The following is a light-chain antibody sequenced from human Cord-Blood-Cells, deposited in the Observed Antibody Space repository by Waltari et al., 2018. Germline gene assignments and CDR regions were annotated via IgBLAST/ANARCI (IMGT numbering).Light chain of an antibody. V-gene: IGLV2-23*03. J-gene: IGLJ2*01. CDR3: CSYAGSSTFVV. Sequence: QSALPQPASVSGSPGQSITISCTGTSSDVGSYNLVSWYQQHPVNAPKLMIYEGSKPPAGVSNRFSGSKSGNTASLTISGLQAEDEADYYCCSYAGSSTFVVFGGGTKLTV. CDR2: EGS. CDR1: SSDVGSYNL.